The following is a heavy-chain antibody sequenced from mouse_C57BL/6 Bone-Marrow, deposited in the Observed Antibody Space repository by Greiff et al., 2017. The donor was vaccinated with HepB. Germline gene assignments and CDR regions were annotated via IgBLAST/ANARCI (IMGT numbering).Heavy chain of an antibody. CDR3: AITTVVARYWYFDV. V-gene: IGHV5-17*01. CDR2: ISSGSSTI. Sequence: EVMLVESGGGLVKPGGSLKLSCAASGFTFSDYGMHWVRQAPEKGLEWVAYISSGSSTIYYADTEKGRFTISRDNAKNTLFLQMTSLRSEDTAMYYCAITTVVARYWYFDVWGTGTTVTVSS. J-gene: IGHJ1*03. CDR1: GFTFSDYG. D-gene: IGHD1-1*01.